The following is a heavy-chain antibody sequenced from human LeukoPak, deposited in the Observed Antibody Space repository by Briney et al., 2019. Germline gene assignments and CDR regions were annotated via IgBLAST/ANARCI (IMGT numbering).Heavy chain of an antibody. D-gene: IGHD3-22*01. CDR1: GGSISSYY. J-gene: IGHJ3*02. CDR3: AKTIIDSSGYLEAFDI. V-gene: IGHV4-59*08. CDR2: IYYSGST. Sequence: SETLSLTCTVSGGSISSYYWSWIRQPPGKGLEWIGDIYYSGSTNYNPSLKSRVTISVDTSKNQFSLKLSSVTAADTAVYYCAKTIIDSSGYLEAFDICGQGTMVTVSS.